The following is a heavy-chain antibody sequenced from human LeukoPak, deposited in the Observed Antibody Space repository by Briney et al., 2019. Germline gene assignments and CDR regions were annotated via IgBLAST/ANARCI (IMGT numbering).Heavy chain of an antibody. CDR1: GGSISSSSYY. J-gene: IGHJ4*02. CDR2: IYYSGST. CDR3: ARGLYYYDSSGYFDY. D-gene: IGHD3-22*01. Sequence: PSETLSLTCTVPGGSISSSSYYWGWIRQPPGKGLEWIGSIYYSGSTYYNPSLKSRVTISVDTSKNQFSLKLSSVTAADTAVYYCARGLYYYDSSGYFDYWGQGTLVTVSS. V-gene: IGHV4-39*01.